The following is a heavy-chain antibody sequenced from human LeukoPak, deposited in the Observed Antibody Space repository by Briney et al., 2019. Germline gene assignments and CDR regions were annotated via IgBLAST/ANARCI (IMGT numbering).Heavy chain of an antibody. J-gene: IGHJ5*02. CDR1: GYTFTDYD. V-gene: IGHV1-8*01. D-gene: IGHD3-10*01. CDR3: ARVPYGSGSLNWFDP. Sequence: ASVKVSCKASGYTFTDYDINWVRQATGQGLEWMGWMNPKSGNTGYAQKFQGRVTITRDTSASTAYMELSSLRSEDTAVYYCARVPYGSGSLNWFDPWGQGTLVTVSS. CDR2: MNPKSGNT.